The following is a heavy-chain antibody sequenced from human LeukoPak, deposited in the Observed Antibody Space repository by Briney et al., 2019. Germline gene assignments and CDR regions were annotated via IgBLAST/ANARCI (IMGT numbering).Heavy chain of an antibody. J-gene: IGHJ4*02. V-gene: IGHV1-2*02. CDR3: ARDRVRYFDWTFDY. D-gene: IGHD3-9*01. CDR1: GYTFADYY. Sequence: GASVKVSCKASGYTFADYYMQWVRQAPGQGLEWMGWINPNSGGTNYARKFQGRVTMTRDTSISTAYMELRSLRSDDTAVYYCARDRVRYFDWTFDYWGQGTLVTVSS. CDR2: INPNSGGT.